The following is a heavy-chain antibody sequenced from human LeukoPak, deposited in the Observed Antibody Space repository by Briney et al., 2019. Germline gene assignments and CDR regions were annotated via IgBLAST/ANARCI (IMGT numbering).Heavy chain of an antibody. CDR1: GFTFDDYA. Sequence: GGSLRLSCAASGFTFDDYAMHWVRQAPGKGLEWVSGISWNSGSIGYADSVKGRFTISRDNAKNSLYLQMNSLRAEDTALYYCAKDIRPGIVVVPTGYFDYWGQGTLVTVSS. CDR3: AKDIRPGIVVVPTGYFDY. J-gene: IGHJ4*02. D-gene: IGHD2-2*01. CDR2: ISWNSGSI. V-gene: IGHV3-9*01.